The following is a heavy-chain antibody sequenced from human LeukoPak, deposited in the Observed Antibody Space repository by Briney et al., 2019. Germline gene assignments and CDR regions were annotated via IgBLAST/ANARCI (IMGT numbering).Heavy chain of an antibody. J-gene: IGHJ5*02. V-gene: IGHV3-11*01. CDR2: ISSSGSTI. CDR3: ARDRVEWELLRWFDP. CDR1: GFTFSSYA. D-gene: IGHD1-26*01. Sequence: KSGGSLRLSCAASGFTFSSYAMSWIRQAPGKGLEWVSYISSSGSTIYYADSVKGRFTISRDNAKNSLYLQMNSLRAEDTAVYYCARDRVEWELLRWFDPWGQGTLVTVSS.